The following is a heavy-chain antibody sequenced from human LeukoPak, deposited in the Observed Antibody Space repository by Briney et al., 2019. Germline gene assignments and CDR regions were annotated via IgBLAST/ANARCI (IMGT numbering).Heavy chain of an antibody. Sequence: ASVKVSCKASGYTFTSYGISWVRQAPGQGLEWMGWISAYNGNTNYAQKLQGRVTMTTDTSTSTAYMELRSLRSDDTAVYYYASTNRHDYGDYVTWFDPWGQGTLVTVSS. J-gene: IGHJ5*02. V-gene: IGHV1-18*01. CDR1: GYTFTSYG. D-gene: IGHD4-17*01. CDR2: ISAYNGNT. CDR3: ASTNRHDYGDYVTWFDP.